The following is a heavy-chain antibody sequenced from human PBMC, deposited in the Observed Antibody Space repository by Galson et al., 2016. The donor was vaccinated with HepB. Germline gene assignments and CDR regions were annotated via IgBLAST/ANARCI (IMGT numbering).Heavy chain of an antibody. Sequence: SLRLSCAASGFTFSSYAMSWVRQAPGKGLEWVSAISGDGDGTYYAGSVKGRFTISRDNSKNTLHLHMDRLRAEDTAVYFCAKDLEDYTNDYLGLDVWGQGTTVTVSS. J-gene: IGHJ6*02. CDR2: ISGDGDGT. V-gene: IGHV3-23*01. CDR1: GFTFSSYA. D-gene: IGHD4-11*01. CDR3: AKDLEDYTNDYLGLDV.